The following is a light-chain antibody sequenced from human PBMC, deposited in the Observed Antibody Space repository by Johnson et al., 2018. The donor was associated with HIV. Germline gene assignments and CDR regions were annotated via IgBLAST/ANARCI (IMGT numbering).Light chain of an antibody. J-gene: IGLJ1*01. V-gene: IGLV1-51*01. Sequence: QSVLTQPPSVSAAPGQKVTISCSGSSSNIGNNYVSWYQQLPGTAPKLLIYDNNKRPSGIPDRFSGSKYGTSATLAITDLQPGDEADYYCGTWDSSLSVGVFGTGTKVTVL. CDR3: GTWDSSLSVGV. CDR2: DNN. CDR1: SSNIGNNY.